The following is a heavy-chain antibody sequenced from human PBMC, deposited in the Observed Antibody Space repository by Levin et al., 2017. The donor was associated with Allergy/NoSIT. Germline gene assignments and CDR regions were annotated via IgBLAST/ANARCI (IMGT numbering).Heavy chain of an antibody. Sequence: GESLKISCAASGFSFSSSWMMWVRQAPGKGLEWLASIKEDGSDRQYVDPVKGRFIISRDNAKNSLYLQMNSLRVDDTALYYCAGGFGARGWGQGTLVTVSS. D-gene: IGHD3-10*01. V-gene: IGHV3-7*01. CDR3: AGGFGARG. J-gene: IGHJ4*02. CDR2: IKEDGSDR. CDR1: GFSFSSSW.